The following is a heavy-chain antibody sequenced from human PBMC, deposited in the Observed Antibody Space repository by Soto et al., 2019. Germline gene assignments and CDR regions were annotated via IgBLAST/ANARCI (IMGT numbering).Heavy chain of an antibody. J-gene: IGHJ6*02. CDR3: ARKGFGDLHGLVDV. CDR2: INYRWVT. CDR1: GGSLRNYY. Sequence: QVQLQESGPRLVKPSETLSLTCTVSGGSLRNYYCSWFRQPPGKGLEWVAYINYRWVTFSNPSLQSRVSMSVSTSNDQCSLMLTSVTAADTAVYYCARKGFGDLHGLVDVWGQGTTVTVSS. V-gene: IGHV4-59*08. D-gene: IGHD3-10*01.